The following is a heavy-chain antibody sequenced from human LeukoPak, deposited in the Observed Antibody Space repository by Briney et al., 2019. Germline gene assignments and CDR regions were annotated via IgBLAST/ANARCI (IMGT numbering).Heavy chain of an antibody. V-gene: IGHV4-31*03. D-gene: IGHD2-2*01. Sequence: TLSLTCTVSGGSISSGGYYWSWIRQHPGKGLEWIGYIYYSGSTYYSPSLKSRVTISVDTSKNQFSLKLSSVTAADTAVYYCARDRVVVVPAASAQYYYGMDVWGQGTTVTVSS. J-gene: IGHJ6*02. CDR3: ARDRVVVVPAASAQYYYGMDV. CDR2: IYYSGST. CDR1: GGSISSGGYY.